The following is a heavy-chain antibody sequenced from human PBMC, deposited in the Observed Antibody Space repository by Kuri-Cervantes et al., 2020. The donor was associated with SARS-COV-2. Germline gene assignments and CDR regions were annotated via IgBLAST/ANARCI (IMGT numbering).Heavy chain of an antibody. D-gene: IGHD2-15*01. J-gene: IGHJ4*02. V-gene: IGHV3-30*18. CDR1: GFTFRTNV. CDR3: AKEHTYSVSFDY. CDR2: ISYDGSNK. Sequence: GESLKISCVVSGFTFRTNVMAWVRQAPGKGLEWVAVISYDGSNKYYADPVKGRFSISRDNPKDTLYLEMNSLKPDDTAVYYCAKEHTYSVSFDYWGQGTLVTVSS.